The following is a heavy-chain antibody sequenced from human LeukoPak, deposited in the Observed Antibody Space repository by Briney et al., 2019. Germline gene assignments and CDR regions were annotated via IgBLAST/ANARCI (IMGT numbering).Heavy chain of an antibody. CDR2: INPNSGGT. CDR3: ARRRVTIFGVVPVDY. V-gene: IGHV1-2*02. Sequence: ASVKVSCKASGYTFTGYYMHWVRQAPGQGLEWMGWINPNSGGTNYAQKFQGRVTMTRDTSISTACMELSRLRSDDTAVYYCARRRVTIFGVVPVDYWGQGTLVTVSS. J-gene: IGHJ4*02. CDR1: GYTFTGYY. D-gene: IGHD3-3*01.